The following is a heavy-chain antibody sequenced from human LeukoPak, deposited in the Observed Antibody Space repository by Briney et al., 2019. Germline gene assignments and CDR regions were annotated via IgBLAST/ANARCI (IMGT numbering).Heavy chain of an antibody. D-gene: IGHD3-22*01. V-gene: IGHV1-8*01. J-gene: IGHJ4*02. CDR3: ARGLGDYYDTSGYYYAVPAH. CDR2: MNPNSGDT. CDR1: GYTFTTYD. Sequence: ASVKVSCKASGYTFTTYDITWVRQVTGQGLEWMGWMNPNSGDTAYAQKFQGRVAMTRDTSISTAYMELSSLRSEDTAVYYCARGLGDYYDTSGYYYAVPAHWGQGTLVTVSS.